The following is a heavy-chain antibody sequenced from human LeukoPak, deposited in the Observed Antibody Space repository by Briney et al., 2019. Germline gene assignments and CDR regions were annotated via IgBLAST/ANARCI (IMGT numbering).Heavy chain of an antibody. CDR2: VNQGATQK. CDR3: AKDANYYDSSGYYGDDNWFDP. CDR1: RFTFSSYA. V-gene: IGHV3-7*03. J-gene: IGHJ5*02. Sequence: TGGSLRLSCAASRFTFSSYAMSWVRQAPGKGLEWVAIVNQGATQKYYVDSVKGRFTISRDNAENSLYLQMNSLRAEDTAVYYCAKDANYYDSSGYYGDDNWFDPWGQGTLVTVSS. D-gene: IGHD3-22*01.